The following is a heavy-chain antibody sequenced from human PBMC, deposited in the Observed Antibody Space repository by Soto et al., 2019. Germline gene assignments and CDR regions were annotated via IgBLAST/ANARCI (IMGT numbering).Heavy chain of an antibody. CDR2: IIPIIGTA. Sequence: QVQLVQSGAEVKKPGSSVKVSCKASGGTFNNYAISWVRQAPGQGLEWMGGIIPIIGTADYAHKFQGRLAMSADESTGTTFMELSSLRSEDTALYYCARGGVDVLATPAFDYWGQGPLVTVSS. J-gene: IGHJ4*02. CDR1: GGTFNNYA. D-gene: IGHD5-12*01. CDR3: ARGGVDVLATPAFDY. V-gene: IGHV1-69*01.